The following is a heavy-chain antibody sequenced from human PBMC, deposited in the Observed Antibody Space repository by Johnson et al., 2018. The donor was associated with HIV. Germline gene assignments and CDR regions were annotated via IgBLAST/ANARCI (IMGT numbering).Heavy chain of an antibody. CDR1: GFAVSSNY. CDR2: IQSGGGT. Sequence: VQLVESEGGLVQPGGSLRLSCTASGFAVSSNYMSWVRQAPGTGLKWVAIIQSGGGTYHADSVKGRFTISRDNSKNTLYLQMNSLRAEDTAGYYCARVRPYNWNDVHAFDIWGQGTMVTVSS. D-gene: IGHD1-20*01. V-gene: IGHV3-66*01. J-gene: IGHJ3*02. CDR3: ARVRPYNWNDVHAFDI.